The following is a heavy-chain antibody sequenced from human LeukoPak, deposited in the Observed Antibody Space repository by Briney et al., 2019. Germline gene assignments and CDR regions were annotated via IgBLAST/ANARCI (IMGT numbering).Heavy chain of an antibody. CDR1: GGSINNYC. D-gene: IGHD3-3*01. CDR3: ATSYDAKTAPYDL. V-gene: IGHV4-4*09. Sequence: PSETLSLTCTVSGGSINNYCWSWVRQAPGKGLEWIGYIYNSGTTDYNPSLRGRVTMSLDTSKNQLSMDLKFLTPADTAIYYCATSYDAKTAPYDLWGQGTLVTVSS. CDR2: IYNSGTT. J-gene: IGHJ5*02.